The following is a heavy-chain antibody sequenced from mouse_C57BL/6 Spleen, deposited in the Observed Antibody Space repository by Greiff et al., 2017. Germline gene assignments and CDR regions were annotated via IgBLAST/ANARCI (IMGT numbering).Heavy chain of an antibody. CDR3: ARNYGSEGYLDD. J-gene: IGHJ1*03. D-gene: IGHD1-1*01. Sequence: VQLKESGPELVKPGASVSISCKASGYSFTDYNMNWVQQPNGKSLEWIGVINPNYGTTSYNQKLKGKGTWTVNQSSSTAYMQLNRLTSEDAAVYYCARNYGSEGYLDDWGTGTTVTVSA. CDR2: INPNYGTT. V-gene: IGHV1-39*01. CDR1: GYSFTDYN.